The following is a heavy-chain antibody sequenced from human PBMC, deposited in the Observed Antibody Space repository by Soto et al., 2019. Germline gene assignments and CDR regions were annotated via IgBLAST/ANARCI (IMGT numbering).Heavy chain of an antibody. CDR2: IYYIGST. CDR1: GGSISRYY. D-gene: IGHD5-18*01. Sequence: PSATLSLTCTVSGGSISRYYWSWIRQPPGKGLEWIGYIYYIGSTNYNPSLRSRVTISVDTSKNQFSLKLSSLTAADTAVYYCARRTAMVSFDPWGQGTLVTVSS. V-gene: IGHV4-59*08. J-gene: IGHJ5*02. CDR3: ARRTAMVSFDP.